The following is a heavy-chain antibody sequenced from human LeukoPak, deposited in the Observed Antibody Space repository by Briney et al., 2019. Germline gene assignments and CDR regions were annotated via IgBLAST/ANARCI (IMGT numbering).Heavy chain of an antibody. CDR2: INAGNGNT. V-gene: IGHV1-3*01. D-gene: IGHD6-13*01. CDR1: GYTFTSYA. J-gene: IGHJ4*02. CDR3: AKEAAAGTVFDY. Sequence: GASVKVSCKASGYTFTSYAMHWVRQAPGQRLEWMGWINAGNGNTKYSQKFQGRVTITRDTSASTAYMELSSLRSDDTAVYYCAKEAAAGTVFDYWGQGTLVTVSS.